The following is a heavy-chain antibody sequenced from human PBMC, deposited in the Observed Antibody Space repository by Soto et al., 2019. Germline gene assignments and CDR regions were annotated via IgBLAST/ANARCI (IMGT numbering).Heavy chain of an antibody. Sequence: QVQLVQSGAEVKKPGASVKVSCKASGYTFTGYYMHWVRQAPGQGLEWMGWINPNSGGTNYAQKFQGRVTMTRDTSISTAYMELSRLRSDDTAVYYCARDRGHYYDILTDYVAFDIWGQGTMVTVSS. CDR1: GYTFTGYY. V-gene: IGHV1-2*02. CDR2: INPNSGGT. J-gene: IGHJ3*02. D-gene: IGHD3-9*01. CDR3: ARDRGHYYDILTDYVAFDI.